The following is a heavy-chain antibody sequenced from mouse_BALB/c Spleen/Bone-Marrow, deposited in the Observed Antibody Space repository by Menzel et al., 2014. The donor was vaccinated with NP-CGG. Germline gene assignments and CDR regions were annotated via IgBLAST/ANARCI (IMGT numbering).Heavy chain of an antibody. J-gene: IGHJ2*03. Sequence: EVNVVESGGGLVQPKGSLKLSCAASGFTFNTYAMNWVRQAPGKGLEWVARIRNTSNNYATYYADSVKDRFTISRDDSQSNLFLKMNNLETEDTAMYYCVKSDGYCFDYWGQGTSLTVSS. V-gene: IGHV10-1*02. CDR2: IRNTSNNYAT. CDR1: GFTFNTYA. D-gene: IGHD2-3*01. CDR3: VKSDGYCFDY.